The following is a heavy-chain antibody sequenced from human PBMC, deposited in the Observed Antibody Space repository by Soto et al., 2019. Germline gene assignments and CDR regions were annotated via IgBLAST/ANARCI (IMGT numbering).Heavy chain of an antibody. V-gene: IGHV4-59*08. Sequence: ASETLSLTCAVYGGSFSGYYWSWIRQPPGKGLEWIGYIYYSGSTNYNPSLKSRVTISVDTSKNQFSLKLSSVTAADTAVYYCARHPYDILTVGYYMDVWGKGTTVTVSS. CDR3: ARHPYDILTVGYYMDV. D-gene: IGHD3-9*01. J-gene: IGHJ6*03. CDR2: IYYSGST. CDR1: GGSFSGYY.